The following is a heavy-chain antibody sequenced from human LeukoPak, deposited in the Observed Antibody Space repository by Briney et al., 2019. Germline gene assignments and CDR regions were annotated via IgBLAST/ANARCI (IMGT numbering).Heavy chain of an antibody. J-gene: IGHJ6*03. V-gene: IGHV1-69*05. CDR2: IIPIFGTA. CDR1: RGTFSSYA. Sequence: GASVKVSCKASRGTFSSYAISWVRQAPGQGLEWMGGIIPIFGTANYAQKFQGRVTITTDESTSTAYMELSSLRSEDTAVYYCARVTYDCWSGYYSDYYYYMDVWGKGTTVTVSS. CDR3: ARVTYDCWSGYYSDYYYYMDV. D-gene: IGHD3-3*01.